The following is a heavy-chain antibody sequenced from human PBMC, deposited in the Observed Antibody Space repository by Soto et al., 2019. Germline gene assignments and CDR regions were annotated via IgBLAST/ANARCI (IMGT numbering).Heavy chain of an antibody. D-gene: IGHD3-3*01. V-gene: IGHV4-38-2*02. CDR3: AREGDDVLRFLEWLSDGGRYFDY. CDR2: IYLSGTT. Sequence: SETLSLTCAVSGYSISSGYYWGWIRQPPGKGLEWIGTIYLSGTTYYNPSLKSRVTISVDTSKNQFSLKLSSVTAADTAVYYCAREGDDVLRFLEWLSDGGRYFDYRGQGTLVTVSS. J-gene: IGHJ4*02. CDR1: GYSISSGYY.